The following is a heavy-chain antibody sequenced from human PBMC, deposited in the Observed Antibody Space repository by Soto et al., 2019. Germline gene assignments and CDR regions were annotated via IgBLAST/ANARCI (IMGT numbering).Heavy chain of an antibody. CDR1: GFTFSSYA. Sequence: GGSLRLSCAASGFTFSSYAMHWVRQAPGKGLEWVAVISYDGSNKYYADSVKGRFTISRDNSKNTLYLQMNGLRAEDTAVYYCARSDEVPGFDYWGQGTLVTVSS. J-gene: IGHJ4*02. CDR2: ISYDGSNK. V-gene: IGHV3-30-3*01. CDR3: ARSDEVPGFDY. D-gene: IGHD1-1*01.